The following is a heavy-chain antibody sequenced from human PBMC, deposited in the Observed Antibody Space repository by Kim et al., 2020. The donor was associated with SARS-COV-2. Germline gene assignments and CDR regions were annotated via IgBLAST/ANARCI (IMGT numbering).Heavy chain of an antibody. V-gene: IGHV3-11*01. J-gene: IGHJ6*03. CDR3: ARVRTVTDSSGWLYYYYYYMDV. CDR1: GFTFSDYY. D-gene: IGHD6-19*01. CDR2: ISSSGSTI. Sequence: GGSLRLSCAASGFTFSDYYMSWIRQAPGKGLEWVSYISSSGSTIYYADSVKGRFTISRDNAKNSLYLQMNSLRAEDTAVYYCARVRTVTDSSGWLYYYYYYMDVWGKGTTVTVSS.